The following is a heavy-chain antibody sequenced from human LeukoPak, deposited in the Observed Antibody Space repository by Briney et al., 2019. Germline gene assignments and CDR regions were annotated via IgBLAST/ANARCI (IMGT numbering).Heavy chain of an antibody. CDR3: ARPKGVRGFPLDY. D-gene: IGHD3-10*01. CDR2: IIQDGSEK. V-gene: IGHV3-7*01. Sequence: GGSLRLSCAASDFIFGSYWMTWVRQAPGKGLEWVANIIQDGSEKYYVDSVKGRFTISRDNAKNSLYLQMNNLRAEDTAVYYCARPKGVRGFPLDYWGQGTLVTVSS. CDR1: DFIFGSYW. J-gene: IGHJ4*02.